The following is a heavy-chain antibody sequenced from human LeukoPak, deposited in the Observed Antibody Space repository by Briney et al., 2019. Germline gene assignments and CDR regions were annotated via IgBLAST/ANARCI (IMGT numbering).Heavy chain of an antibody. V-gene: IGHV1-2*02. CDR3: ARGGSRYCSSTSCYRYYYYGMDV. CDR1: GYTFTGYY. CDR2: INPNSGGT. D-gene: IGHD2-2*01. J-gene: IGHJ6*02. Sequence: ASVKVSCKASGYTFTGYYMHWVRQAPGQGLEWMGWINPNSGGTNYAQKFQGRVTMTRDTSISTAYMELSRLRSDDTAVYYCARGGSRYCSSTSCYRYYYYGMDVWGQGTTVTVSS.